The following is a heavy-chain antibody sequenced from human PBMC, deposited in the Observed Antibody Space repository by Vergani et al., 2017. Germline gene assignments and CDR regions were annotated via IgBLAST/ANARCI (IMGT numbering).Heavy chain of an antibody. CDR3: AGPQGTSAYYYGGFDY. J-gene: IGHJ4*02. D-gene: IGHD3-22*01. CDR2: ISSDGGST. Sequence: LQLQESDPGLVKPSETLSLTCTVSGGSIRSTFYYWGWVREAPGKGLEWVSTISSDGGSTYYADSVKGRFTISRDNSKNTLSLQMNSLTAEDTAIYYCAGPQGTSAYYYGGFDYWGQGILVTVSS. V-gene: IGHV3-23*01. CDR1: GGSIRSTFY.